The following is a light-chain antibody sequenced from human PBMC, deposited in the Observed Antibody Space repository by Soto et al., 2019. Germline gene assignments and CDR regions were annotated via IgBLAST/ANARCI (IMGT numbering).Light chain of an antibody. J-gene: IGKJ5*01. V-gene: IGKV1-33*01. CDR2: DAS. CDR3: QQSDNLPLT. CDR1: QAIKNF. Sequence: DFQMTQSPSSLSASVGDRVTITCWATQAIKNFLNWYQQKPGRAPKLLISDASTLQRGVPSRFSGSGSGTHFTFVISSLQPEDVGTYYCQQSDNLPLTFGQGTRLDIK.